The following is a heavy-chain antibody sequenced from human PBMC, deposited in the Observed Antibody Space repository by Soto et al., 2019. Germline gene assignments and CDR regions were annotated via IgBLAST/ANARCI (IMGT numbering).Heavy chain of an antibody. CDR1: GFTFSSYS. D-gene: IGHD3-10*01. V-gene: IGHV3-48*01. Sequence: GGSLRLSCAASGFTFSSYSMNWVRQAPGKGLEWVSYISSSSSTIYYADSVKGRFTISRDNAKNSLYLQMNSLRAEDTAVYYCARDDWAAFGELLDYWGQGTLVTVSS. CDR3: ARDDWAAFGELLDY. J-gene: IGHJ4*02. CDR2: ISSSSSTI.